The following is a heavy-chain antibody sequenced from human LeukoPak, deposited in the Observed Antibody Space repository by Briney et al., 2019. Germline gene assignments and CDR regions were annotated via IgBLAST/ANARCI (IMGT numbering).Heavy chain of an antibody. D-gene: IGHD3-22*01. CDR2: INWNGGST. CDR1: GFTFDDYG. Sequence: GGSLRLSCAASGFTFDDYGMSWVRQAPGKGLEWVSGINWNGGSTGYADSVKGRFTISRDNSKNTLYLQMNSLRAEDTAVYYCAKDGYYDSSGYYYYWGQGTLVTVSS. J-gene: IGHJ4*02. V-gene: IGHV3-20*04. CDR3: AKDGYYDSSGYYYY.